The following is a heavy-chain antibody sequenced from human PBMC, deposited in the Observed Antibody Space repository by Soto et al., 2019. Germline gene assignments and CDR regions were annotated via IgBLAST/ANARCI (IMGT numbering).Heavy chain of an antibody. D-gene: IGHD3-10*01. V-gene: IGHV1-46*01. CDR2: INPTDGGT. J-gene: IGHJ3*02. CDR3: AICTVPGIGSGDVFDI. CDR1: GYTFTTYY. Sequence: QVQLVQSGAEVKKPGASVKISCKASGYTFTTYYMHWVRQAPGQSLEWMGIINPTDGGTTNAQRFQGRVTMTRYTSTSTVYMDLSRLRSEDTAGYYCAICTVPGIGSGDVFDIWGQGTLVTVSS.